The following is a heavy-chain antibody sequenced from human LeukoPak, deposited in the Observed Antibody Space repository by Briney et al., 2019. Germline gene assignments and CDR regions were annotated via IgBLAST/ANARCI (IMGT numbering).Heavy chain of an antibody. CDR1: GFTFSTSA. CDR3: ARSGRGGAFDI. CDR2: ISPTGGAI. D-gene: IGHD1-26*01. J-gene: IGHJ3*02. Sequence: GGSLRLSCAASGFTFSTSAMNWVRQAPGRGLEWVSSISPTGGAIFYAASLRGRIIISRDNAKNTLYLQMNSLRAEDTAVYYCARSGRGGAFDIWGQGTMVTVSS. V-gene: IGHV3-21*01.